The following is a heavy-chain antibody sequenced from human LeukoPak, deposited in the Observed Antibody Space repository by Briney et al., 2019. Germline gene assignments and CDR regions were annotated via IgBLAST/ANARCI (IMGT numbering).Heavy chain of an antibody. CDR1: GGSFSDYY. V-gene: IGHV4-34*01. Sequence: PSETLSLTCAVYGGSFSDYYWSWIRQPPGKGLEWIAEINDSGNTNYNPSLKSRVTISVDTSKNQFSLKLSSVTAADTAVYYCARGMTVWGSYRPFDYWGQGTLVTVSS. CDR3: ARGMTVWGSYRPFDY. D-gene: IGHD3-16*02. CDR2: INDSGNT. J-gene: IGHJ4*02.